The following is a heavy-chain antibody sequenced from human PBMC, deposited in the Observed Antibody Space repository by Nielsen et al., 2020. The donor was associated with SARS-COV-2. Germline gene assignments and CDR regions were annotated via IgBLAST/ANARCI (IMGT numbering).Heavy chain of an antibody. D-gene: IGHD5-18*01. CDR2: INTDTGNP. J-gene: IGHJ6*03. Sequence: WVRQAPGQGLEWMGWINTDTGNPTYAQGLTGRFVFSLDTYVSTAYLQISSLKAEDTAVYYCARDRVQLWRPMGYYYMDVWGKGTTVTVSS. V-gene: IGHV7-4-1*02. CDR3: ARDRVQLWRPMGYYYMDV.